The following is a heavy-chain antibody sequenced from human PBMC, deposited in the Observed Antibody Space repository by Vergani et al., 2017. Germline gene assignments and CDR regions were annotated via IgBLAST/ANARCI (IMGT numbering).Heavy chain of an antibody. CDR3: ARRVVAAAGGYYYYYMDV. CDR1: GGSISSYY. V-gene: IGHV4-59*01. J-gene: IGHJ6*03. CDR2: IYYSGGT. Sequence: QVQLQESGPGLVKPSETLSLTCTVSGGSISSYYWSWIRQPPGKGLEWIGYIYYSGGTNYNPSLKSRVTISVDTSKNQFSLKLSSVTAADTAVYYWARRVVAAAGGYYYYYMDVWGKGTTVTVSS. D-gene: IGHD6-13*01.